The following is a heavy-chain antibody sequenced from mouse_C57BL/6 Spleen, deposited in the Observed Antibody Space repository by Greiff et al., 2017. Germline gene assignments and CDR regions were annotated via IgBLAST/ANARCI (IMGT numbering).Heavy chain of an antibody. CDR3: ARIITTVVATKGFAY. J-gene: IGHJ3*01. CDR1: GYTFTSYW. Sequence: QVQLKQPGAELVKPGASVKMSCKASGYTFTSYWITWVKQRPGQGLEWIGDIYPGSGSTNYNEKFKSKATLTVDTSSSTAYMQLSSLTSEDSAVYYCARIITTVVATKGFAYWGQGTLVTVSA. CDR2: IYPGSGST. V-gene: IGHV1-55*01. D-gene: IGHD1-1*01.